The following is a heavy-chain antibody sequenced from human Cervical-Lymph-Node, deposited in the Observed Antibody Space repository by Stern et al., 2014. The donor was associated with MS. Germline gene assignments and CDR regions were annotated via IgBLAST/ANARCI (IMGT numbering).Heavy chain of an antibody. D-gene: IGHD1/OR15-1a*01. CDR2: INPNSAAT. V-gene: IGHV1-8*01. CDR1: GYPFTGYD. CDR3: ARRKTGWTGTTLFDVFDT. Sequence: VQLVESGAEVKKPGASVKVACKASGYPFTGYDITWVRQATGQGLEGMGWINPNSAATGNAQKFQGRVSMARDTSTDTVYMELNSLASEDTGVYYCARRKTGWTGTTLFDVFDTWGQGTVVTVSS. J-gene: IGHJ3*02.